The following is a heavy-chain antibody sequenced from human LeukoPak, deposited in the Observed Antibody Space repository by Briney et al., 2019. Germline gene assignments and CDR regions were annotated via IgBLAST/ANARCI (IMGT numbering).Heavy chain of an antibody. Sequence: GGSLRLSCAASGFTFSSYAMHWVRQAPGKGLEWVAVISYDGSNKYYADSVKGRFTISRDNSKNTLYLQMNSLRAEDTAVYYCAKGRRDGYNYPFDYWGQGTLVTVSS. V-gene: IGHV3-30*04. CDR3: AKGRRDGYNYPFDY. CDR1: GFTFSSYA. D-gene: IGHD5-24*01. J-gene: IGHJ4*02. CDR2: ISYDGSNK.